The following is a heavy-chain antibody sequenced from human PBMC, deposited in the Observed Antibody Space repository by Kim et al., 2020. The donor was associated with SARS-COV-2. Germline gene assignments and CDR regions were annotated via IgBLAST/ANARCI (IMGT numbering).Heavy chain of an antibody. CDR3: VKDIKVAGTFSYFHH. D-gene: IGHD6-19*01. CDR2: INTGHGNT. CDR1: GYTFITYG. J-gene: IGHJ1*01. V-gene: IGHV1-3*04. Sequence: ASVKVSCKASGYTFITYGIHWVRQAPGQTLEWMGWINTGHGNTKYSQKFRDRVTFTRDTSASTAYMEMSSLRSEDTAVYYCVKDIKVAGTFSYFHHWGQGTLVTVSS.